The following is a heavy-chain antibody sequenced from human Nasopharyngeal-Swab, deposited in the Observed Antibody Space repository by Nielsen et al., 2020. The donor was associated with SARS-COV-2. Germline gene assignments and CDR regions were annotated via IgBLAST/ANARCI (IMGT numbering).Heavy chain of an antibody. Sequence: WVRQAPGQGLEWMGRINPNSGGTNYAQKFQGRVTMTRDTSISTAYMELSRLRSDDTAVYYCAREGRGSGYYYYMDVWGKGTTVTVSS. CDR2: INPNSGGT. CDR3: AREGRGSGYYYYMDV. V-gene: IGHV1-2*06. J-gene: IGHJ6*03. D-gene: IGHD3-10*01.